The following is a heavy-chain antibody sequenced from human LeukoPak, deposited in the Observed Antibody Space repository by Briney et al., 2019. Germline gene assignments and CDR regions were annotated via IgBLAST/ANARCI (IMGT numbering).Heavy chain of an antibody. V-gene: IGHV4-39*01. CDR3: ARGPIVSFYFDY. CDR1: GGSISSSSYY. Sequence: SETLSLTCTVSGGSISSSSYYWGWIRQPPGKGLEWIGSIHYSGSTYYNPSLKSRVTISVDTSKNQFSLKLSSVTAADTAVYYCARGPIVSFYFDYWGQGTLVTVSS. J-gene: IGHJ4*02. CDR2: IHYSGST. D-gene: IGHD3-10*01.